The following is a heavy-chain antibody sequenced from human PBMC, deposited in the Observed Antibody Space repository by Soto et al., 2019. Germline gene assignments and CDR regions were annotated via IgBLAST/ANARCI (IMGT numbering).Heavy chain of an antibody. V-gene: IGHV4-61*01. J-gene: IGHJ6*02. D-gene: IGHD3-22*01. CDR2: IYYSGST. Sequence: SETLSLTCTVSGGSVSSGSYYWSWIRQPPGKGLEWIGYIYYSGSTNYNPSLKSRVTISVDTSKNQFSLKLSSVTAADTAVYYCARDMYYYDSSGYYEGLYYYYGMDVWGQGTTVTVSS. CDR3: ARDMYYYDSSGYYEGLYYYYGMDV. CDR1: GGSVSSGSYY.